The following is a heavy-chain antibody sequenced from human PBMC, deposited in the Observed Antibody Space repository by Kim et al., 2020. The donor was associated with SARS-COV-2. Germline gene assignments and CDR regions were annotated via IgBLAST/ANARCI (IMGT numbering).Heavy chain of an antibody. Sequence: GDHTSYADTGKGRFTRSRDNSKNTLDLQMSSLRAEDTAIYYCANPRQPDYWGQGTLVTVSS. CDR2: GDHT. V-gene: IGHV3-23*01. J-gene: IGHJ4*02. D-gene: IGHD6-13*01. CDR3: ANPRQPDY.